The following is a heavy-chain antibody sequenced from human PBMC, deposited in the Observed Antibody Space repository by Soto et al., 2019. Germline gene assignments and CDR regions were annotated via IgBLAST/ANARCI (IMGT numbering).Heavy chain of an antibody. V-gene: IGHV3-15*07. CDR1: GLTISNAW. D-gene: IGHD2-15*01. J-gene: IGHJ6*02. Sequence: EVQLVESGGGFIYPGGSLRLSCAASGLTISNAWMNWVRQAPGKGLEWVGRIKTNTEGGTTDYDAAVKGRFTVSRDDSKNTLYLPMNSVKTEDTAVYYCTTGSVEGVWGQGTRVTFSS. CDR2: IKTNTEGGTT. CDR3: TTGSVEGV.